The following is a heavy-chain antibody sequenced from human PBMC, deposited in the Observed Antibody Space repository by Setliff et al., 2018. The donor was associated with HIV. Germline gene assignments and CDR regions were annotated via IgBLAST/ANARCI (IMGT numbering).Heavy chain of an antibody. V-gene: IGHV3-30*07. CDR1: GFTFSSYT. CDR2: ITHDGSSK. D-gene: IGHD3-10*01. Sequence: GGSLRLSCAASGFTFSSYTMHWVRQAPGKGLEWVAVITHDGSSKYYADSVKGRFTISRDNSKNTVYLQMNSLRAEDTAVYYCARRVGKYYYGSGSYFMDVWGKGTTVTVSS. CDR3: ARRVGKYYYGSGSYFMDV. J-gene: IGHJ6*03.